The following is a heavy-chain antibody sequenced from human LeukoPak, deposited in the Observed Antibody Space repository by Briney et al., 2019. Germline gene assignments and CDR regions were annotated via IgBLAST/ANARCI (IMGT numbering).Heavy chain of an antibody. J-gene: IGHJ4*02. CDR3: ASRPRRDGYIRSTGDY. V-gene: IGHV1-69*04. D-gene: IGHD5-12*01. CDR2: IIPILGIA. CDR1: GGTFSSYA. Sequence: GASVKVSCKASGGTFSSYATSWVRQAPGQGLERMGRIIPILGIANYAQKFQGRVTITADKSTSTAYMELSSLRSEDTAVYYCASRPRRDGYIRSTGDYWGQGTLVTVSS.